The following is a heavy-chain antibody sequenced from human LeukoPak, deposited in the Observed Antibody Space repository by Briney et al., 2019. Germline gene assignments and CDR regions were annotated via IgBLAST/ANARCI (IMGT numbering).Heavy chain of an antibody. CDR2: IIPIFGTA. V-gene: IGHV1-69*05. CDR1: GGTFSSYA. D-gene: IGHD6-13*01. Sequence: ASVNVSCKASGGTFSSYAISWVRQAPGQGLEWMGGIIPIFGTANYAQKFQGRVTMTRDTSTSTVYMELSSLRSEDTAVYYCARTSDSSSRSDLNWFDPWGQGTLVTVSS. J-gene: IGHJ5*02. CDR3: ARTSDSSSRSDLNWFDP.